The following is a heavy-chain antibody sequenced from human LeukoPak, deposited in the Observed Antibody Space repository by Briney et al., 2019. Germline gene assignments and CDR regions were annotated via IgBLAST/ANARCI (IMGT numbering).Heavy chain of an antibody. CDR3: AKDQSGSYSDYFDY. Sequence: GGSLRLSCAASGFTFSSYGMHWVRQAPGKGLEWVAVIWYDGSNKYYADSVKGRFTISRDNSKNTLYLQMNSLRAEDTAVYYCAKDQSGSYSDYFDYWGREPWSPSPQ. J-gene: IGHJ4*02. CDR1: GFTFSSYG. V-gene: IGHV3-33*06. CDR2: IWYDGSNK. D-gene: IGHD1-26*01.